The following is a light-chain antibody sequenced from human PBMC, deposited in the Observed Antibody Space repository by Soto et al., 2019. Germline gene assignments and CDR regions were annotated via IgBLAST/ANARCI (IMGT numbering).Light chain of an antibody. CDR1: QSVSSN. CDR2: GAS. V-gene: IGKV3-15*01. Sequence: EILMAQAPATLSVSPGERVTLSCRASQSVSSNLAWYQQKPGQAPRLLIYGASTRATGIPARFSGSGSGTDFTLTISRLEPEDFALYFCHRYGDSPLTFGGGTKVDI. CDR3: HRYGDSPLT. J-gene: IGKJ4*01.